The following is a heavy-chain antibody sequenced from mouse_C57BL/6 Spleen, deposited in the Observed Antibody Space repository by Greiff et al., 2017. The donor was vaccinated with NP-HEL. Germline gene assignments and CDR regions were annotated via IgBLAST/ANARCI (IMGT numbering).Heavy chain of an antibody. CDR2: INPSNGGT. Sequence: VQLQQPGTELVKPGASVKLSCKASGYTFTSYWMHWVKQRPGQGLEWIGNINPSNGGTNYNEKFKSKATLTVDTSSSTAYMQLSSLTSEDSAVYYCARSELRWAWFAYWGQGTLVTVSA. D-gene: IGHD1-1*01. CDR3: ARSELRWAWFAY. CDR1: GYTFTSYW. J-gene: IGHJ3*01. V-gene: IGHV1-53*01.